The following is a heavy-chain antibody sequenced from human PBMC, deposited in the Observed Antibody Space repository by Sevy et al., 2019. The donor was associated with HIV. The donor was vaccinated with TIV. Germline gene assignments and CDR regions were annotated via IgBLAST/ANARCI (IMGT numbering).Heavy chain of an antibody. Sequence: QLGGSLRLSCAASGFTFNNYWMTWVRQAPGKGLEWVANIKQDGSDKYYMESVKGRFNISRDNTKNSLYLQLNSLGAEDTAVYYCARSWDYWGQMGYWGQGTLVTVSS. J-gene: IGHJ4*02. CDR3: ARSWDYWGQMGY. CDR1: GFTFNNYW. V-gene: IGHV3-7*03. D-gene: IGHD7-27*01. CDR2: IKQDGSDK.